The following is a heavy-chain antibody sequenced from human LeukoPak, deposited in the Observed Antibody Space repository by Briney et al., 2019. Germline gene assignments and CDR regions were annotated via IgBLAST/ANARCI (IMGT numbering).Heavy chain of an antibody. CDR3: ARGSATAMDGSVDY. V-gene: IGHV3-13*04. Sequence: GGSLRLSCAASGFTFSSYAMHWVRQATGKGLEWVSAIGTAGDTYYPGSVKGRFTISRENAKNSLYLQMNSLRAEDTAVYYCARGSATAMDGSVDYWGQGTLVTVSS. CDR2: IGTAGDT. J-gene: IGHJ4*02. CDR1: GFTFSSYA. D-gene: IGHD5-18*01.